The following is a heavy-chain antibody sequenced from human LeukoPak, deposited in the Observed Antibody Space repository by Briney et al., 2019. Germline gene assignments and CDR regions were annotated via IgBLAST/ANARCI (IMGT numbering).Heavy chain of an antibody. CDR2: IYSDGSK. D-gene: IGHD1-1*01. V-gene: IGHV3-53*01. CDR1: GFSVRSNY. Sequence: GGSLRLSCAASGFSVRSNYISWVRQAPGKGLEWVSMIYSDGSKFHADSVKGRFTMSRDNSRNTLDLQMNSLRVEDTAVYFCARDRRRLRGMNGDGDAFDIWGQGTMVTVSS. CDR3: ARDRRRLRGMNGDGDAFDI. J-gene: IGHJ3*02.